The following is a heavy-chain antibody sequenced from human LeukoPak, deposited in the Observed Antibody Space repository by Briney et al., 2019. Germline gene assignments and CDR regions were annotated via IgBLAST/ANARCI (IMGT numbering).Heavy chain of an antibody. D-gene: IGHD1-20*01. J-gene: IGHJ6*03. CDR1: GYTFTSYG. CDR2: ISAYNGNT. Sequence: ASVKVSCKASGYTFTSYGISWVRQAPGQGLEWMGWISAYNGNTNYAQKLQGRVTMTTDTSTSTDYMELRSLRSDDTAVYYCARGGITGTGDYYYYYYMDVWGKGTTVTVSS. V-gene: IGHV1-18*01. CDR3: ARGGITGTGDYYYYYYMDV.